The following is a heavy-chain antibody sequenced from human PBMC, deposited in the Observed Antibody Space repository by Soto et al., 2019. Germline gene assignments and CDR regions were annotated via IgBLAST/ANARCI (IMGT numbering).Heavy chain of an antibody. V-gene: IGHV4-39*01. CDR1: GGSISSSSYY. J-gene: IGHJ5*02. Sequence: SETLSLTCTVSGGSISSSSYYWGWIRQPPGKGLEWIGSIYYSGSTYYNPSLKSRVTMSVDTSKNQFSLKLSSVTAADTTVYYCARHFIRDWNYGSAFDPWGQGTLVTVSS. D-gene: IGHD1-7*01. CDR2: IYYSGST. CDR3: ARHFIRDWNYGSAFDP.